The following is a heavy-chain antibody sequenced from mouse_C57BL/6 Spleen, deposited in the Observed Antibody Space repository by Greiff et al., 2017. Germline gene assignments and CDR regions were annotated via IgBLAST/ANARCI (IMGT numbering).Heavy chain of an antibody. V-gene: IGHV1-42*01. J-gene: IGHJ1*03. CDR2: INPSTGGT. CDR1: GYSFTGYY. Sequence: VQLQQSGPELVKPGASVKISCKASGYSFTGYYMNWVKQSPEKSLEWIGEINPSTGGTTYNQKFKAKATLTVDKSSSTAYMQLKSLTSEDSAVYYCARAGDYDGDWYFDVWGTGTTVTVSS. D-gene: IGHD2-4*01. CDR3: ARAGDYDGDWYFDV.